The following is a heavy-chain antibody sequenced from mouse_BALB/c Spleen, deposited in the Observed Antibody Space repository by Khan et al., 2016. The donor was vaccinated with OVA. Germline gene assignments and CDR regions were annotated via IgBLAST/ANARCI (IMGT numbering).Heavy chain of an antibody. V-gene: IGHV3-2*02. CDR3: ANWKWYGYWFDY. CDR2: ISYSGGT. J-gene: IGHJ3*01. Sequence: EVQLVESGPGLVKPSQSLSLTCTVTGYSITSGYAWNWIRQFPGNKLEWMGYISYSGGTSYNPSLKSRISITRDTSKNQFFLQLNSVTTEDTATYDCANWKWYGYWFDYWGQGTLVTVSA. D-gene: IGHD2-1*01. CDR1: GYSITSGYA.